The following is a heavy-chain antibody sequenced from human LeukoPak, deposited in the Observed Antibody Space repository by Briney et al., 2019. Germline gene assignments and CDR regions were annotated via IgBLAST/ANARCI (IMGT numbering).Heavy chain of an antibody. CDR1: GFTFSSYG. CDR2: IRYDRSNN. J-gene: IGHJ4*02. Sequence: GGSLRLSCATSGFTFSSYGMHWVRQAPGKGLEWVAFIRYDRSNNYYADSVRGRFTISRDNSKSTLFLQMNSLRAEDTAVYYCAKDQGVGSSSWGYYFDYWGQGTLVTVSS. V-gene: IGHV3-30*02. CDR3: AKDQGVGSSSWGYYFDY. D-gene: IGHD6-13*01.